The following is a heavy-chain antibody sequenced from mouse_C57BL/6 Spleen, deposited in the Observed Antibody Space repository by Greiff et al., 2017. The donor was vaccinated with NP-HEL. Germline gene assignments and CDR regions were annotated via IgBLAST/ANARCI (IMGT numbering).Heavy chain of an antibody. CDR1: GYTFTSYW. Sequence: QVQLQQPGAELVKPGASVKLSCKASGYTFTSYWMHWVKQRPGQGLEWIGMIHPNSGRTNYNEKFKSKATLTVDKSSSTAYMQLSSLTSEDSAVYYCALTWTEDYYFDYWGQGTTLTVSS. CDR2: IHPNSGRT. J-gene: IGHJ2*01. D-gene: IGHD4-1*01. V-gene: IGHV1-64*01. CDR3: ALTWTEDYYFDY.